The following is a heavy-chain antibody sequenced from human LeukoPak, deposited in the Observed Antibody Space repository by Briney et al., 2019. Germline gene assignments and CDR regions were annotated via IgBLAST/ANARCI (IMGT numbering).Heavy chain of an antibody. CDR3: VKDFVKHYYDSSGYYFWYFDL. V-gene: IGHV3-23*01. D-gene: IGHD3-22*01. CDR2: ISGSGGST. J-gene: IGHJ2*01. CDR1: GFTFSSYA. Sequence: PGGSLRLSCAASGFTFSSYAMSWVRQAPGKGLEWVSAISGSGGSTYYADSVKGRFTISRDNSKNTLYLQMNSLRAEDTAVYYCVKDFVKHYYDSSGYYFWYFDLWGRGTLVTVSS.